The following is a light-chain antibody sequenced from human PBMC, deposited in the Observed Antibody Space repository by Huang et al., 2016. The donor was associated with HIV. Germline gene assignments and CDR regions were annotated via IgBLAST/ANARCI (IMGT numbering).Light chain of an antibody. CDR3: QQHYSSPPT. V-gene: IGKV4-1*01. Sequence: DIVMTQSPDSLAVSLGERATINCKSSQSLLYNSNNKNYLAWYQQKPGQPPNLLIYWASSRKSGVPDRFSGSGSETGFTLTISSLQAEYVAVYYCQQHYSSPPTFGQGTKLEIK. J-gene: IGKJ2*01. CDR2: WAS. CDR1: QSLLYNSNNKNY.